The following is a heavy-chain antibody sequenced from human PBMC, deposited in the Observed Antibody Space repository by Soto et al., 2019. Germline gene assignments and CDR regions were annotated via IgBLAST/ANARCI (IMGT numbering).Heavy chain of an antibody. CDR1: GFTFSNAW. Sequence: GGSLRLSCAASGFTFSNAWMNWVRQAPGKGLEWVGRIKRKTDGGTTDYAAPGKGRFTISRDDSKNTLYLQMNSLKTEDTAVYYCRGDTAMVRWGQGTLVTVSS. J-gene: IGHJ4*02. CDR3: RGDTAMVR. D-gene: IGHD5-18*01. V-gene: IGHV3-15*07. CDR2: IKRKTDGGTT.